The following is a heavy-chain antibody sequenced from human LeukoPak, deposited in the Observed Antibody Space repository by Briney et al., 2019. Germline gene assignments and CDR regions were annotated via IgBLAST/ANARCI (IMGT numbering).Heavy chain of an antibody. J-gene: IGHJ4*02. D-gene: IGHD2-15*01. Sequence: SETLSLTCTVSGGSINSSSYYWGWIRQPPGKGLEWIGSIYYSGSTYYNPSLKSRVTISVDTSKNQFSLKLSSVTAADTAVYYCARRQRINFYFDYWGQGTLVTVSS. CDR2: IYYSGST. V-gene: IGHV4-39*01. CDR3: ARRQRINFYFDY. CDR1: GGSINSSSYY.